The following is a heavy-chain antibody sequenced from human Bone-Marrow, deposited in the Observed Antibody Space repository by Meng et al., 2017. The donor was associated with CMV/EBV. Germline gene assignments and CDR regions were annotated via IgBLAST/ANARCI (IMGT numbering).Heavy chain of an antibody. CDR3: ARLGVTGYFAY. V-gene: IGHV3-48*04. CDR2: ISSSSSTI. D-gene: IGHD1-26*01. Sequence: GGSLRLSCAASGFTFSSYSMNWVRQAPGKGLEWVSYISSSSSTIYYADSVKGRFTISRDNAKNSLYLQMNSLRAEDTAVYYCARLGVTGYFAYWGQGPLVTVSS. J-gene: IGHJ4*02. CDR1: GFTFSSYS.